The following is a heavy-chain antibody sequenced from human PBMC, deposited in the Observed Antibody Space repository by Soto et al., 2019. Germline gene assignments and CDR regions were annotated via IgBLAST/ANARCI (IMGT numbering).Heavy chain of an antibody. J-gene: IGHJ4*02. CDR3: ARDQTTYFFES. Sequence: QVQLVQSGPEVKKPGASVKISCEASGNIFTSYYIHWVRQAPGQGLQWVGIFDPTGAGTNYAHKFEGRVTMTWDTSTSTVYLELRSLTSDDTAVYYCARDQTTYFFESWGQGTLVIVSS. CDR2: FDPTGAGT. D-gene: IGHD1-1*01. CDR1: GNIFTSYY. V-gene: IGHV1-46*01.